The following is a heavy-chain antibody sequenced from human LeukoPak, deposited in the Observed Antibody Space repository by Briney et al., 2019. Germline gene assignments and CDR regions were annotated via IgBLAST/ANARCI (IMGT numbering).Heavy chain of an antibody. CDR2: IHYSGST. D-gene: IGHD2-2*01. Sequence: SETLSLICTVSGGSISSSSYYWGWIRQPPGKGLEWIGSIHYSGSTYYNPSLKSRVTMSADASKNQFSLNLSSVTAADTAVYYCARDSFGSTTFGRFDPWGQGILVTVSS. CDR1: GGSISSSSYY. V-gene: IGHV4-39*07. CDR3: ARDSFGSTTFGRFDP. J-gene: IGHJ5*02.